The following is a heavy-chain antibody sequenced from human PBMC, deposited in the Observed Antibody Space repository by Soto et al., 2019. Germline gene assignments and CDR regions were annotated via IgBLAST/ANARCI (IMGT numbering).Heavy chain of an antibody. V-gene: IGHV3-30*18. D-gene: IGHD3-3*01. CDR2: ISYDGSNK. CDR1: GFTFSSYS. J-gene: IGHJ5*02. CDR3: AKGGLRFLEWFAPDWFDP. Sequence: GGSLRLSCAASGFTFSSYSMNWVRQAPGKGLEWVAVISYDGSNKYYADSVKGRFTISRDNSKNTLYLQMNSLRAEDTAVYYCAKGGLRFLEWFAPDWFDPWGQGTLVTVSS.